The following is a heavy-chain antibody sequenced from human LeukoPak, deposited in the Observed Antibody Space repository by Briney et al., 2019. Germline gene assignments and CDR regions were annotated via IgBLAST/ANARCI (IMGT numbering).Heavy chain of an antibody. J-gene: IGHJ4*02. CDR1: GGSISSGGYY. V-gene: IGHV4-31*03. CDR2: IYYSGST. D-gene: IGHD3-22*01. Sequence: PSQTLSLTCTVPGGSISSGGYYWTWIRQHPGKGLEWIGYIYYSGSTYYNPSLKSRLTMSVDMSKNQFSLKLTSVTAADTAVYYCARAAYDSTDRDWGQGTLVTVSS. CDR3: ARAAYDSTDRD.